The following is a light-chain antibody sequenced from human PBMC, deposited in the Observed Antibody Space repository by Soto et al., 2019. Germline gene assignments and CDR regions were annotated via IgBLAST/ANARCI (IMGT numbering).Light chain of an antibody. CDR3: SSHTSSSTLGV. CDR2: DVS. CDR1: SSDVGRYNY. J-gene: IGLJ2*01. V-gene: IGLV2-14*03. Sequence: QSALTQPASVSGSPGQSVTIACTGTSSDVGRYNYVSWYQHHPGKAPKLMIYDVSNRPSGVSNRFSGSKSGNTASLTISGLQAADEADYHCSSHTSSSTLGVFGGGTKVTVL.